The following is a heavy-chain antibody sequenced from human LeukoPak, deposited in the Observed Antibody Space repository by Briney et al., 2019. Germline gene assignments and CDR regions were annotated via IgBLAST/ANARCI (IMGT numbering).Heavy chain of an antibody. CDR3: AKEEGEAFDI. J-gene: IGHJ3*02. CDR1: GGSFSGYY. V-gene: IGHV3-23*01. CDR2: ISGSGGST. Sequence: ETLSLTCAVYGGSFSGYYWSWVRQAPGKGLEWVSAISGSGGSTYYADSVKGRFTISRDNSKNTLYLQMNSLRAEDTAVYYCAKEEGEAFDIWGQGTMVTVSS.